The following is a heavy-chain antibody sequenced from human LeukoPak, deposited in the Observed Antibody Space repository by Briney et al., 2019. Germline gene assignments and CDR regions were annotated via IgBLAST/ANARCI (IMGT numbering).Heavy chain of an antibody. CDR2: IWFDGGKI. Sequence: GRSLRLSCAASGFPFSSYAMHWLRQAPGKGLEWVAVIWFDGGKIYYADSVKGRFTISRDNSKNTVYLQMNSLRVEDTAVYHCAREAPTYNYDTGSYPLDYWGQGTLVTVSS. V-gene: IGHV3-33*01. CDR1: GFPFSSYA. D-gene: IGHD3-10*01. CDR3: AREAPTYNYDTGSYPLDY. J-gene: IGHJ4*02.